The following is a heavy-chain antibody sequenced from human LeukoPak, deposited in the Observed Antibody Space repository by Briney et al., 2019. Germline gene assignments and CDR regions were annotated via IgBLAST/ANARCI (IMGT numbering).Heavy chain of an antibody. CDR3: ARVRPPNIVDSVMDYKYYHDMDV. Sequence: GASVKVSCKASGYTFSSYGISWVRQAPGQGLEWMGWISPYNGNTEYGQKDQGRVTMTTDRPTTTASMELRSLRSDDTAMYYCARVRPPNIVDSVMDYKYYHDMDVWGQGTTVTVSS. V-gene: IGHV1-18*01. CDR2: ISPYNGNT. D-gene: IGHD5-18*01. J-gene: IGHJ6*02. CDR1: GYTFSSYG.